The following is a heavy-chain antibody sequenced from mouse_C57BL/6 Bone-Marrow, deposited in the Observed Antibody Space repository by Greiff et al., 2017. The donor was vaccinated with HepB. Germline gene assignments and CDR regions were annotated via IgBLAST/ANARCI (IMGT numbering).Heavy chain of an antibody. J-gene: IGHJ4*01. D-gene: IGHD2-2*01. CDR3: ARADGYPYAMDY. V-gene: IGHV7-1*01. CDR2: SRNKANDYTT. CDR1: GFTFSDFY. Sequence: EVNVVESGGGLVQSGRSLRLSCATSGFTFSDFYMEWVRQAPGKGLEWIAASRNKANDYTTEYSASVKGRFIVSRDTSQSILYLQMNALRAEDTAMYYCARADGYPYAMDYWGQGTSVTVSS.